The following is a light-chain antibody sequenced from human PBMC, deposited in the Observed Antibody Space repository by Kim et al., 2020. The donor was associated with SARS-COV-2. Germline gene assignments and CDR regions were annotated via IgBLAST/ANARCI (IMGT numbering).Light chain of an antibody. CDR2: EVS. CDR1: PSDVGYYNL. CDR3: CSYAGSGIVV. Sequence: GQSITNSCTGTPSDVGYYNLVSWYQQHPSKVPKLLIYEVSKRPSAVSSRFSGSKSGYTASLTISGLQAEDEADYYCCSYAGSGIVVFGGGTQLTVL. J-gene: IGLJ2*01. V-gene: IGLV2-23*02.